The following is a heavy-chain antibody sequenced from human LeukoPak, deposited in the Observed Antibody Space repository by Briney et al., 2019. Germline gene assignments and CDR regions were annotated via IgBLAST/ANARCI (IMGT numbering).Heavy chain of an antibody. CDR1: GYTFTSYG. Sequence: ASVKVSCKASGYTFTSYGISWVRQAPGQGLEWMGWISAYNGNTNYAQKLQGRVTMTTDTSTSTAYMELRSLRSDDTAVYYCARDRYDFWSGYYWFDPWGRGTLVTVSS. CDR2: ISAYNGNT. D-gene: IGHD3-3*01. CDR3: ARDRYDFWSGYYWFDP. V-gene: IGHV1-18*01. J-gene: IGHJ5*02.